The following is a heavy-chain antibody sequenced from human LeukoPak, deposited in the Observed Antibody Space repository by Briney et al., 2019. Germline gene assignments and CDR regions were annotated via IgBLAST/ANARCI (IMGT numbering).Heavy chain of an antibody. CDR3: ARRLMVATKYYFDY. CDR1: GGSFSGYY. CDR2: INHSGST. V-gene: IGHV4-34*01. J-gene: IGHJ4*02. D-gene: IGHD3-10*01. Sequence: SETLSLTCAVYGGSFSGYYWSWIRQPPGKGLEWIGEINHSGSTNYNPSLKSRVTISVDTSKNQFSLKLGSVTAADTAVYYCARRLMVATKYYFDYWGQGTLVTVSS.